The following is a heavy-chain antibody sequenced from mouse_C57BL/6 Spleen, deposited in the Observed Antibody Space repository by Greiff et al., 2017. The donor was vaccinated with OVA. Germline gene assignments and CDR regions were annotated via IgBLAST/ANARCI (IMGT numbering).Heavy chain of an antibody. J-gene: IGHJ4*01. CDR2: IYPSSGNT. CDR1: GYTFTSYG. V-gene: IGHV1-81*01. Sequence: VKLQESGAELARPGASVKLSCKASGYTFTSYGISWVKQRTGQGLEWIGEIYPSSGNTYYNEKFKGKATLTADKSSSTAYMELRSLPSEDSAFYFCARGDSSGYDYYAMDYWGQGTSVTVSS. CDR3: ARGDSSGYDYYAMDY. D-gene: IGHD3-2*02.